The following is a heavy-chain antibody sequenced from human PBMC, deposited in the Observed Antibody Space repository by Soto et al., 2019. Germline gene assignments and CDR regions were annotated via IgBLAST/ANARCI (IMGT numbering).Heavy chain of an antibody. J-gene: IGHJ4*02. CDR1: GFTFSSYW. CDR2: INLDGTST. D-gene: IGHD1-1*01. CDR3: VRERYRSFYFDY. Sequence: EVQLVESGGDLVQPGGSLRLSCAASGFTFSSYWMHWVRQAPGKGLVWVSRINLDGTSTKYADSVKGRFTISRDNAKNAVYLKMNSLRAEDTAVYYCVRERYRSFYFDYWGQGTLATVSS. V-gene: IGHV3-74*01.